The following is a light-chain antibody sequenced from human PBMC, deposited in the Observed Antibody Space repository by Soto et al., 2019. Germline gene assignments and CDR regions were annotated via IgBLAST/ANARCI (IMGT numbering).Light chain of an antibody. CDR3: CSDVCSYTSYV. Sequence: QSALTQPRSVSGSPGQSVTISCTGTSSDVGTYNFVSWYQQHPGKAPKFMIYDVTKRPSGVPERFSGSKSGSTASLTISGLHSEDEYYYYYCSDVCSYTSYVFGTGTKRTVL. J-gene: IGLJ1*01. V-gene: IGLV2-11*01. CDR1: SSDVGTYNF. CDR2: DVT.